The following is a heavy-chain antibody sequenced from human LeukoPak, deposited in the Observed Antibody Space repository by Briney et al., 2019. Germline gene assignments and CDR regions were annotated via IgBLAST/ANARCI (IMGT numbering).Heavy chain of an antibody. V-gene: IGHV1-69*05. J-gene: IGHJ4*02. CDR1: GGTFSKYS. CDR3: ARASSDDTAMATPFAY. D-gene: IGHD5-18*01. CDR2: IIPIFGTA. Sequence: SVKVSCKASGGTFSKYSTNWVRQAPGQGLEWMGGIIPIFGTANYVQKFQGRVTITTDESTRTAYMELSRLRSEDTAVYYCARASSDDTAMATPFAYWGQGTLVTVSS.